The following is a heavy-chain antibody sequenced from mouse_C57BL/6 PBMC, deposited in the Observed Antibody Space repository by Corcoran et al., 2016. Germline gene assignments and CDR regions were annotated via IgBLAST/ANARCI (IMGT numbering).Heavy chain of an antibody. V-gene: IGHV9-3*01. D-gene: IGHD2-1*01. CDR2: INTYSGVP. CDR3: ARVYVNYWFFDV. Sequence: QIELVQSGPELKKPGETVKTSCQASGYNFGTYGMSGVKQAPGKGLKWMGWINTYSGVPTYADDFKGRFAFSLETSASTAYLQINNLKNEDTATYFCARVYVNYWFFDVWGTGSTVTVSS. CDR1: GYNFGTYG. J-gene: IGHJ1*03.